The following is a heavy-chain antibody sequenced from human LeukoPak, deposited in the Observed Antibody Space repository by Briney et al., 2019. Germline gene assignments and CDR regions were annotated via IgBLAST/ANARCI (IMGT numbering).Heavy chain of an antibody. V-gene: IGHV3-20*04. CDR1: GFTFDDYG. D-gene: IGHD2-2*01. Sequence: GGSLRLSCAASGFTFDDYGMSWVRQAPGKGLEWVSGINWNGGSTGYADSVKGRFTISRDNAKNSLYLQMNSLRAEDTAVYYWAKIDAIVVVPASTFDYWGQGTLVTVSS. CDR3: AKIDAIVVVPASTFDY. J-gene: IGHJ4*02. CDR2: INWNGGST.